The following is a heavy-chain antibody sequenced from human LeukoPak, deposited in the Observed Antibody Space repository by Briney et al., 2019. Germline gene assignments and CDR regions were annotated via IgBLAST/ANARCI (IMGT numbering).Heavy chain of an antibody. J-gene: IGHJ5*02. V-gene: IGHV4-34*01. CDR3: ASGALWFGELLSWFDP. D-gene: IGHD3-10*01. CDR1: GGSFSGYY. CDR2: INHSGST. Sequence: SETLSLTCAVYGGSFSGYYWSWIRQPPGKGLEWIGEINHSGSTNYNPSLKSRVTISVDTSKNQFSLKLRSVTAADTAVYYCASGALWFGELLSWFDPWGQGTLVTVSS.